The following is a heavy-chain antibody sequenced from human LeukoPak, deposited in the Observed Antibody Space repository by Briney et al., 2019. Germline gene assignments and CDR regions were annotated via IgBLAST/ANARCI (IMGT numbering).Heavy chain of an antibody. CDR3: ARDVGASAPDAFDI. D-gene: IGHD1-26*01. CDR2: ISTNSNYI. CDR1: GFTFSTYE. J-gene: IGHJ3*02. Sequence: PGGSLRLSCAASGFTFSTYEMNWIRQAPGKGLELVSSISTNSNYIHYADSVKGRFTISRDNAKNSLYLQMNSLRVEDTDVYYCARDVGASAPDAFDIWGQGTMVTVSS. V-gene: IGHV3-21*01.